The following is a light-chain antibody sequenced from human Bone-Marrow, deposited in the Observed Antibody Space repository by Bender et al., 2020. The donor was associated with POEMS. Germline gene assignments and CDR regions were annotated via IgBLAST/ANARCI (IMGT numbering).Light chain of an antibody. V-gene: IGLV3-1*01. Sequence: SYEVTQPPSVSVSPGQTATITCSGDDLGDKYVPGYNQNPGQSPVLVIYQDTKRPSGIPERFSGSNSGNTATLTISGTQAMDEADYYCQAWDTYSVIFGGGTKLTVL. CDR2: QDT. CDR3: QAWDTYSVI. J-gene: IGLJ2*01. CDR1: DLGDKY.